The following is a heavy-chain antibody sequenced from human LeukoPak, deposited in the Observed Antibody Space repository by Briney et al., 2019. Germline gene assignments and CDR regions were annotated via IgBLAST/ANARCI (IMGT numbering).Heavy chain of an antibody. CDR2: INPNSGGT. CDR3: ARGMEPYYYMDV. J-gene: IGHJ6*03. CDR1: GYTFNGYY. Sequence: SVKVSCKASGYTFNGYYMHWVRQAPGQGLEWMGWINPNSGGTNYAQKFQGRVTMTRDTSISTAYMELSRLRSDDTAVYYCARGMEPYYYMDVWGKGTTVTVSS. V-gene: IGHV1-2*02. D-gene: IGHD1-26*01.